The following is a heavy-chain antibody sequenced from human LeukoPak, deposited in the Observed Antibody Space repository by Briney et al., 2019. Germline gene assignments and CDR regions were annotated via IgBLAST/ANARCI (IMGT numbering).Heavy chain of an antibody. CDR2: TYYRSKWYN. D-gene: IGHD2-15*01. J-gene: IGHJ4*02. V-gene: IGHV6-1*01. CDR1: GDSVSSNSAA. CDR3: VRDRYYCSGGSCYPGGFDC. Sequence: SQTLSLTCAFSGDSVSSNSAAWNWIRQSPSRGLEWLGRTYYRSKWYNDYAVSVKSRITINPDTSKNQFYLQLNSVTPEDTAVYYCVRDRYYCSGGSCYPGGFDCWGQGTLVTVSS.